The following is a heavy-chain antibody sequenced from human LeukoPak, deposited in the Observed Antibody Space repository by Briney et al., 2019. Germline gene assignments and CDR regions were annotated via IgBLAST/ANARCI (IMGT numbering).Heavy chain of an antibody. Sequence: SETLSLTCAVYGGSFSGYYWSWIRQPPGKGLEWIGEINHSGSTNYNPSLKSRVTISVDTSKNQFSLKLSSVTAADTAVYYCARGNYGDFDSYYFDYWGQGALVTVSS. CDR3: ARGNYGDFDSYYFDY. D-gene: IGHD4-17*01. J-gene: IGHJ4*02. CDR2: INHSGST. CDR1: GGSFSGYY. V-gene: IGHV4-34*01.